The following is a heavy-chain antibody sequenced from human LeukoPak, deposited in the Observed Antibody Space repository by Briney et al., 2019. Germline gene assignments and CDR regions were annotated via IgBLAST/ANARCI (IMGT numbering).Heavy chain of an antibody. CDR1: GFIFRSYE. CDR2: ISSSGSTI. D-gene: IGHD4-23*01. CDR3: ARYPNSIFGTDDYYYYMDV. Sequence: PGGSLRLSCAASGFIFRSYEMNWVRQAPGKGLEWVSYISSSGSTIYYADSVKGRFTLSRDNAKNSLYLQMNSLRAEDTAVYYCARYPNSIFGTDDYYYYMDVWGKGTTVTVSS. V-gene: IGHV3-48*03. J-gene: IGHJ6*03.